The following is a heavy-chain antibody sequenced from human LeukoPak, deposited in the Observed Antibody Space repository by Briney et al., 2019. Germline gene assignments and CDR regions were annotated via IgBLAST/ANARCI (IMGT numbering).Heavy chain of an antibody. D-gene: IGHD1-26*01. J-gene: IGHJ4*02. V-gene: IGHV4-39*02. CDR2: IYYSGST. Sequence: SQTLSLTCTVSGDSTSSDRYYGGWIRQPPGKGLEWIGNIYYSGSTYYNPSLKSRVTMSVDTSKNQFFLKLNSVTAADTGVYYCARGRPYSGGYHLDYWGQGTLVTVSA. CDR3: ARGRPYSGGYHLDY. CDR1: GDSTSSDRYY.